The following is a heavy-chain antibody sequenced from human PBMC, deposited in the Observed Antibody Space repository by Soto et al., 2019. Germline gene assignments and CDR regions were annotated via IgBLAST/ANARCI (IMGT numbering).Heavy chain of an antibody. CDR3: ASHIAVSGTRGFDH. CDR1: GGSITSNW. Sequence: QVQLQESGPGLMKPSGTLSLTCAVSGGSITSNWWSWVRQPPGKGLEWIAEIFHTGRANYNPSLMGRLTISMDKSRNHLSLNLNPVTAADTAVYYCASHIAVSGTRGFDHWGQGTLVTVSS. CDR2: IFHTGRA. V-gene: IGHV4-4*02. J-gene: IGHJ4*02. D-gene: IGHD2-21*01.